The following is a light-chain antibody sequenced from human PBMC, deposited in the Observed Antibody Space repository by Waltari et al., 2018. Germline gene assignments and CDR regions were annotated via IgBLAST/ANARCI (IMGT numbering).Light chain of an antibody. CDR3: QQYYSYLT. Sequence: ALRITQSPSSLHASTVDRVTITCRGSQGISSYLAWYQQKPGKAPNLLIYAAATLQSGVPSRFSGSGSGTDFTLTISCLQSEDFATYFCQQYYSYLTFGQGTKLEIK. J-gene: IGKJ2*01. CDR1: QGISSY. V-gene: IGKV1-8*01. CDR2: AAA.